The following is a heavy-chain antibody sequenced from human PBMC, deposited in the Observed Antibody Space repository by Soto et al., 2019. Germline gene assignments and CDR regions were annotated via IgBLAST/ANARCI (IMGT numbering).Heavy chain of an antibody. J-gene: IGHJ6*03. V-gene: IGHV3-66*01. D-gene: IGHD1-1*01. CDR3: ARENGTANYYYYYMDV. Sequence: PGGSLRLSCAASGFTVSSNYMSWVRQAPGKGLEWVSVIYSGGSTYYADSVKGRFTISRDNSKNTLYLQMNSLRAEDTAAYYCARENGTANYYYYYMDVWGKGTTVTVSS. CDR2: IYSGGST. CDR1: GFTVSSNY.